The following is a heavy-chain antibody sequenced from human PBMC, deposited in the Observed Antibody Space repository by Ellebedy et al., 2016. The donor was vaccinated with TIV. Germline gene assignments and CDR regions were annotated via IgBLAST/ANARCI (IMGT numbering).Heavy chain of an antibody. CDR1: GFPISTYT. J-gene: IGHJ4*02. CDR2: ISATGGTT. CDR3: AKEALAV. Sequence: GESLKISCAASGFPISTYTMDWVRQAPGKGLEWVSGISATGGTTFYADSVKGRFTISRDNSKNTLYLQMNSLRVDDTAMYYCAKEALAVWGQGTLVTVSS. V-gene: IGHV3-23*01. D-gene: IGHD6-19*01.